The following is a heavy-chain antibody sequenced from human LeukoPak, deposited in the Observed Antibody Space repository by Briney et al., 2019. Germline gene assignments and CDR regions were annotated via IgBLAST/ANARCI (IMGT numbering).Heavy chain of an antibody. CDR2: TYYRSNWFN. Sequence: SQTLSLTCAISGDSVSSNSAAWNWIRQSPSRGLEVLGRTYYRSNWFNDFALSVKSRITVNPDTSKNQFSLQLNSVTPEDTAVYYCAKNYGDSNWFDPWGQGTLVTVSS. J-gene: IGHJ5*02. D-gene: IGHD4-17*01. CDR1: GDSVSSNSAA. CDR3: AKNYGDSNWFDP. V-gene: IGHV6-1*01.